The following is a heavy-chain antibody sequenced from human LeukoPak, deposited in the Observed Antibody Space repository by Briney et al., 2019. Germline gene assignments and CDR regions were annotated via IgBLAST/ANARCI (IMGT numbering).Heavy chain of an antibody. CDR2: TSGEDDYT. V-gene: IGHV3-23*01. J-gene: IGHJ6*02. CDR1: GFTFSNYA. CDR3: AKFTRDIVSYYGMDV. D-gene: IGHD5-12*01. Sequence: GSLRLSCAASGFTFSNYAMTWVRQAPGKGLEWVSATSGEDDYTYYADSVKGRFTISRDNSKNALYLHMNSLRAEDTAVYYCAKFTRDIVSYYGMDVWGQGTTATVS.